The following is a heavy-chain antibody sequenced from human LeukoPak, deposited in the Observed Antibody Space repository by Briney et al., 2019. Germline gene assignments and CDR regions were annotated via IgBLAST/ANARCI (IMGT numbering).Heavy chain of an antibody. Sequence: GRSLRLSCAASGFTFSTYVMHWVRQAPGRGLEWVTAIWSDGSNKYYADSVKGRFTFSRDNSKNTLYLQMNSLTVEDTAVYYCARSQSSSLIDYWGQGTLVTVSS. V-gene: IGHV3-33*01. J-gene: IGHJ4*02. CDR3: ARSQSSSLIDY. D-gene: IGHD6-13*01. CDR2: IWSDGSNK. CDR1: GFTFSTYV.